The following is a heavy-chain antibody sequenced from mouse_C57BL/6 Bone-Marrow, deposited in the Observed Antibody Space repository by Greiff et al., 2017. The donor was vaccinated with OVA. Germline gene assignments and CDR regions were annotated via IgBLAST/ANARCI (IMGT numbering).Heavy chain of an antibody. CDR1: GFSLSTFGMG. Sequence: QVTLKVSGPGILQPSQTLSLTCSFSGFSLSTFGMGVGWIRQPSGKGLEWLAHIWWDDDKYYNPALKSRLTISKDTSKNQVFLKIANVDTADTATYYCARIPPYYYGSSYAMDYWGQGTSVTVSS. CDR2: IWWDDDK. V-gene: IGHV8-8*01. D-gene: IGHD1-1*01. J-gene: IGHJ4*01. CDR3: ARIPPYYYGSSYAMDY.